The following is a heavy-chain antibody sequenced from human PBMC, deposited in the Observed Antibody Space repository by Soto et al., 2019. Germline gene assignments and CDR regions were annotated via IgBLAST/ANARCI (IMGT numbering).Heavy chain of an antibody. CDR2: IIPIFSTA. CDR3: ARVADGDYDSSGYYHY. V-gene: IGHV1-69*13. D-gene: IGHD3-22*01. CDR1: GGTFSSYA. Sequence: SVKVSCKASGGTFSSYAISWVRQAPGQGLEWMGGIIPIFSTANYAQKFQGRVTITADESTSTAYMELSSLRSEDTAVYYCARVADGDYDSSGYYHYWGQGTLVTVSS. J-gene: IGHJ4*02.